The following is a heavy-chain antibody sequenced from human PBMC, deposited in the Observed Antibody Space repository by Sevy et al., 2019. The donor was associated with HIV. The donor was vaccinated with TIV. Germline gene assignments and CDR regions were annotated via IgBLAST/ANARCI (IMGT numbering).Heavy chain of an antibody. CDR2: ISSSSSTI. CDR1: GFTFSSYS. V-gene: IGHV3-48*02. Sequence: GGSLRLSCAASGFTFSSYSMNWIRQAPGKGLEWVSYISSSSSTIYYADSVKGRFTISRDNAKNSLYLQMNSLRDEDTAVYYCARDSAPIVVVVAATELYMDVWGKWTTVTVSS. CDR3: ARDSAPIVVVVAATELYMDV. D-gene: IGHD2-15*01. J-gene: IGHJ6*03.